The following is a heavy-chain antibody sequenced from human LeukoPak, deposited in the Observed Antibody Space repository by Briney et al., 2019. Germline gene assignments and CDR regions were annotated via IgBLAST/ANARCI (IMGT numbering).Heavy chain of an antibody. Sequence: SETLSLTCAVSGGSISSGGYSWSWIRQPPGKGLEWIGYIYHSGSTNYNPSLKSRVTISVDTSKNQFSLKLSSVTAADTAVYYCARSRGGYFRYYFDYWGQGTLVTVSS. D-gene: IGHD5-24*01. CDR2: IYHSGST. CDR3: ARSRGGYFRYYFDY. V-gene: IGHV4-30-2*01. CDR1: GGSISSGGYS. J-gene: IGHJ4*02.